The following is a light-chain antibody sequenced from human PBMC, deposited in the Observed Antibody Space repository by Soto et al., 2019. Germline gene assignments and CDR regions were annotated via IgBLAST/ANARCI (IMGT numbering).Light chain of an antibody. Sequence: EIIMTQSPATLSVSPGERATLSCRASQGIGDTLAWYQQKPGQAPRLLIYAASNRATGIPDRFSGSGSGTDFTLTISSLEPEDFSVYYCQQRSNWPGTFGQGTRLEIK. CDR2: AAS. CDR3: QQRSNWPGT. J-gene: IGKJ5*01. CDR1: QGIGDT. V-gene: IGKV3D-11*01.